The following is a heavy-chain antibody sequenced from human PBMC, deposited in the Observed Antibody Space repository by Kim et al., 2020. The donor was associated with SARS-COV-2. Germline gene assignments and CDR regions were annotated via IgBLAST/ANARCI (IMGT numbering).Heavy chain of an antibody. J-gene: IGHJ4*02. CDR3: ARVGQWLFDY. Sequence: STYYNPSLKSRVTISVDTSKNQFSLKLSSVTAADTAVYYCARVGQWLFDYWGQGTLVTVSS. D-gene: IGHD6-19*01. V-gene: IGHV4-31*02. CDR2: ST.